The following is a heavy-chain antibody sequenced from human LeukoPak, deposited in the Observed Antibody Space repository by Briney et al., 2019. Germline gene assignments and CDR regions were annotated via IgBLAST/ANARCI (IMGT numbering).Heavy chain of an antibody. Sequence: SETLSLTCTVSGGSISSYYWSWLRQPPGKGLEWIGYIYYSGSTNYNASLKSRVTILVDTSKNQFSLKLSSVTAADTAVYYCARGGGWYDYWGQGTLVPVSS. CDR2: IYYSGST. D-gene: IGHD6-19*01. CDR1: GGSISSYY. J-gene: IGHJ4*02. V-gene: IGHV4-59*01. CDR3: ARGGGWYDY.